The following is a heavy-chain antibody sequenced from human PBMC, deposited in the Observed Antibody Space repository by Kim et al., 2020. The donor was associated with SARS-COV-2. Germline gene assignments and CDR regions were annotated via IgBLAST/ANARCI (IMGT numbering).Heavy chain of an antibody. CDR1: GFTFSSYG. V-gene: IGHV3-33*01. J-gene: IGHJ4*02. Sequence: GGSLRLSCAASGFTFSSYGMHWVRQAPGKGLEWVAVIWYDGSNKYYADSVKGRFTISRDNSKNTLYLQMNSLRAEDTAVYYCARSPFVFIPSGSYFDYWGPGTLVTVSS. CDR3: ARSPFVFIPSGSYFDY. CDR2: IWYDGSNK. D-gene: IGHD1-26*01.